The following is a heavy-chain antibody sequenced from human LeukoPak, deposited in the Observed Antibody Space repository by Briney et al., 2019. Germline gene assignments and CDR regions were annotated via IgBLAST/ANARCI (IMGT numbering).Heavy chain of an antibody. CDR2: ISYDGSNK. CDR1: GFTFSSYG. CDR3: VIRGYSGYAPYYYGMDV. D-gene: IGHD5-12*01. V-gene: IGHV3-30*03. J-gene: IGHJ6*02. Sequence: PGRSLRLSCAASGFTFSSYGMHWVRQAPGKGLEWVAVISYDGSNKYYADSVKGRFTISRDNSKNTLYLQMNSLRAEDTAVYYCVIRGYSGYAPYYYGMDVWGQGTTVTVSS.